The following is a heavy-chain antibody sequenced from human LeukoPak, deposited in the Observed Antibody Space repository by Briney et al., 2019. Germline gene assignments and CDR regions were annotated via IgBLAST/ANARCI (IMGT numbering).Heavy chain of an antibody. CDR3: AKDVGGLPTG. Sequence: GGSLRLSCTVSGFTVSSNSMSWVRQAPGKGLEWVSFIYSDNTHYSDSVKGRFTISRDNSKNTLYLQMNSLRTEDTALYYCAKDVGGLPTGWGQGTLVTVSS. V-gene: IGHV3-53*05. D-gene: IGHD3-9*01. CDR2: IYSDNT. CDR1: GFTVSSNS. J-gene: IGHJ4*02.